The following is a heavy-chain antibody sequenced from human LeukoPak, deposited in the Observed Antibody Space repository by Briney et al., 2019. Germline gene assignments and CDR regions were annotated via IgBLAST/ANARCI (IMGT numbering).Heavy chain of an antibody. J-gene: IGHJ4*02. V-gene: IGHV4-59*01. CDR2: IYYSGST. Sequence: SETLSLTCTVSGGSISSYYWTWIRQPPGKGLEWIGYIYYSGSTNYNPSLESRVTISVDTSKNQFSLKLSSVTAADTAVYYCARVAFGGVFDYWGQGTLVTVSS. D-gene: IGHD3-16*01. CDR3: ARVAFGGVFDY. CDR1: GGSISSYY.